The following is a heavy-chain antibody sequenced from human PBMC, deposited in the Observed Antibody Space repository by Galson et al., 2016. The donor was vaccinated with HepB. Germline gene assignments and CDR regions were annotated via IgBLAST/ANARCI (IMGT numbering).Heavy chain of an antibody. CDR1: GGSISGYH. CDR3: ARTSGSYFYYFGMDV. CDR2: IYYSGST. D-gene: IGHD1-26*01. J-gene: IGHJ6*02. V-gene: IGHV4-59*01. Sequence: ETLSLTCTVSGGSISGYHWSWIRQPPGKGLEWIGYIYYSGSTNYNPSLKSRFTISADTSKNQFSLNLNSVTAADTAVYYCARTSGSYFYYFGMDVWGQGTTVTVSS.